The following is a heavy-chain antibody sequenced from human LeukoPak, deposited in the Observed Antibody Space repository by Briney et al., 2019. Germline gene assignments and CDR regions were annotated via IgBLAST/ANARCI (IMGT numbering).Heavy chain of an antibody. Sequence: GGSLRLSCAASGFTFSSYSMNWVRQARGKGLEWVSSISSSSSYIYYADSVKGRFTISRDNAKNSLYLQMNSLRAEDTAVYYCARGGVPAAKNPADYWGQGTLVTVSS. CDR2: ISSSSSYI. CDR1: GFTFSSYS. J-gene: IGHJ4*02. V-gene: IGHV3-21*01. CDR3: ARGGVPAAKNPADY. D-gene: IGHD2-2*01.